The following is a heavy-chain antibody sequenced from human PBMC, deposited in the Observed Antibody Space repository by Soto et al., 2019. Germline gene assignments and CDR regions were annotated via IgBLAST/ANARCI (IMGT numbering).Heavy chain of an antibody. CDR1: GYPSTSYT. CDR2: INAANGDT. J-gene: IGHJ5*02. CDR3: GRDDGSSYYYADWIDT. Sequence: QVQLVQSGAEVKKPGASVKDFCKISGYPSTSYTIHWVRQAPGQSLAWMGRINAANGDTKYSEKFKVSVTFTLHTSTNTITMELSGLKSEGTAIYNCGRDDGSSYYYADWIDTWGEGDLGTVSS. D-gene: IGHD3-22*01. V-gene: IGHV1-3*01.